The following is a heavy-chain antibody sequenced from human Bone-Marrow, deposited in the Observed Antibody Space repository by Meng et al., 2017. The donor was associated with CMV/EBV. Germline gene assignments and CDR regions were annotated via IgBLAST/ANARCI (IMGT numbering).Heavy chain of an antibody. D-gene: IGHD3-3*01. CDR3: ARASDFWSGSKDWFDP. V-gene: IGHV1-46*01. Sequence: ASVKVSCKASGYTFTSYYMHWVRQAPGQGLEWMGIINPSGGSTSYAQKFQGRVTMTRDTSTSTVYMELSSLRSEDTAVYYCARASDFWSGSKDWFDPWGQGTLVTVPS. J-gene: IGHJ5*02. CDR2: INPSGGST. CDR1: GYTFTSYY.